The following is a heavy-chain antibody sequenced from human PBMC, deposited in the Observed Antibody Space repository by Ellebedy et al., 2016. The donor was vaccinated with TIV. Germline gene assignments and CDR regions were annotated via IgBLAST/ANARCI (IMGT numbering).Heavy chain of an antibody. CDR1: GYTFTSYW. D-gene: IGHD2-2*01. V-gene: IGHV5-10-1*01. J-gene: IGHJ6*02. CDR3: ALGGCSSTSCFGSQYDYGMDV. CDR2: IDPSDSYT. Sequence: ASVKVSCKASGYTFTSYWNSWVRKMPGKGLEWMGRIDPSDSYTNYSPSFQGHVTISADKSTSTAYVQWSGLKASDTAMYYCALGGCSSTSCFGSQYDYGMDVWGQGTTVTVSS.